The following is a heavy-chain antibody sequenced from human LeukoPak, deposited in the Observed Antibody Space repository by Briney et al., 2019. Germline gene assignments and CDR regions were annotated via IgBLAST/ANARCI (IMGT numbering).Heavy chain of an antibody. CDR1: GFTFSSYA. CDR3: AIMHGYYDGSGYWVQ. J-gene: IGHJ4*02. Sequence: PGGSLRLSCAASGFTFSSYAMSWVRQAPGKGLERLSFISPDADRTSKADSVEGRFTISRDNPRNTLYLQMNSLRDDDTAVYYCAIMHGYYDGSGYWVQWGQGTLVTVSS. V-gene: IGHV3-23*01. CDR2: ISPDADRT. D-gene: IGHD3-22*01.